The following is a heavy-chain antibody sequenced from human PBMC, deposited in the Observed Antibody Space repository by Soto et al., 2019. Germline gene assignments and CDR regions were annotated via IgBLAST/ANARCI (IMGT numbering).Heavy chain of an antibody. D-gene: IGHD3-22*01. J-gene: IGHJ4*02. V-gene: IGHV4-31*03. CDR2: IYYSGST. Sequence: QVQLQESGPGLVKPSQTLSLTCTVSGGSIRSGGYYWSWIRQHPGKGLEWIGYIYYSGSTYYNQSLKSRVTISVDTSKNQFSLKLSSVTAADTSVYYCARGVSDSSGEYDYWGQGTLVTVSS. CDR3: ARGVSDSSGEYDY. CDR1: GGSIRSGGYY.